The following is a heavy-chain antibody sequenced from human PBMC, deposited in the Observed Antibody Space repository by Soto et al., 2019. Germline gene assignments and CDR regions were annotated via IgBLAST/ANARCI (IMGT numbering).Heavy chain of an antibody. J-gene: IGHJ5*02. CDR3: ARSSPVVTAP. CDR1: GGSISSGGYY. Sequence: QVQLQESGPGLVKPSQTLSLTCTVSGGSISSGGYYWSWIRQHPGKGLEWIGYIYYSGSTYYNPSLKSRITVSVDTSKTQFSLKLSSVTAADTAVYYCARSSPVVTAPWGQGTLVTVSS. D-gene: IGHD2-21*02. V-gene: IGHV4-31*03. CDR2: IYYSGST.